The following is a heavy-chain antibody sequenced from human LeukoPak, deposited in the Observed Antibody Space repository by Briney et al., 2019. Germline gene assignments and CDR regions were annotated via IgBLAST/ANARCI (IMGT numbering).Heavy chain of an antibody. Sequence: GGSLRLSCAASGFTVSSNYMSWVRQAPGTGLELVSVIYSGGSTYYADSVKGRFTISRDNSKNTLYLQMNSLRAEDTAVYYCARDPSLPYCSGGSCYSHYYYYGMDVWGQGTTVTVSS. D-gene: IGHD2-15*01. J-gene: IGHJ6*02. V-gene: IGHV3-53*01. CDR3: ARDPSLPYCSGGSCYSHYYYYGMDV. CDR1: GFTVSSNY. CDR2: IYSGGST.